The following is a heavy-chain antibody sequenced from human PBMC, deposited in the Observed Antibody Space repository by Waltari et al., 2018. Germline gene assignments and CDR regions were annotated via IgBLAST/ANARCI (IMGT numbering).Heavy chain of an antibody. CDR1: GGSIRTSRYY. CDR3: GRYSTYPDVCLDP. CDR2: VYYSGAA. Sequence: QLQLQESGPGLVKPSETLSLTCTVSGGSIRTSRYYWGWIRQPPGKGLEWIGSVYYSGAAYYSPSLKSRVTILVDTSMNQFSLTLSSVTVADTAVYYCGRYSTYPDVCLDPWGQGTLVTVSP. D-gene: IGHD3-16*02. V-gene: IGHV4-39*07. J-gene: IGHJ5*02.